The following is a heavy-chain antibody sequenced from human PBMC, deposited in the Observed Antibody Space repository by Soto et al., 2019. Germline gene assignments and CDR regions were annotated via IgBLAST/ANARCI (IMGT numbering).Heavy chain of an antibody. CDR3: AKALNYCSGGSCGAFDI. V-gene: IGHV3-23*01. CDR1: GFTFSSYT. Sequence: EVQLLESGGDLVQPGGSLRLSCAASGFTFSSYTMSWVRQAPGKGLEWVSAISSSGATTKYADSVKGRFTISRDNSKNTLFLQMNSLRAEDTAVYYCAKALNYCSGGSCGAFDIWGQGTMVTVSS. D-gene: IGHD2-15*01. CDR2: ISSSGATT. J-gene: IGHJ3*02.